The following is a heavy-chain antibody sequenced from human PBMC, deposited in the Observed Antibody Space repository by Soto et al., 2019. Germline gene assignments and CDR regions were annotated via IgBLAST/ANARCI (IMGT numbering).Heavy chain of an antibody. Sequence: PGGSLRLSCAASGFTFSSYWMHWVRQAPGKGLVWVSRINSDGSSTSYADSVKGRFTISRDNAKNTLYLQMNSLRAEDTAVYYCARDQGLGYCFFCSCYLGRNWFDFWGQGTLDPGSS. CDR1: GFTFSSYW. V-gene: IGHV3-74*01. J-gene: IGHJ5*01. D-gene: IGHD2-15*01. CDR2: INSDGSST. CDR3: ARDQGLGYCFFCSCYLGRNWFDF.